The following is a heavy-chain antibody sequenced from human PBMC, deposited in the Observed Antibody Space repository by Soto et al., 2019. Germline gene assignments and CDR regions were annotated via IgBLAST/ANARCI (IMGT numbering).Heavy chain of an antibody. D-gene: IGHD3-22*01. V-gene: IGHV1-2*02. Sequence: ASVKVSCKTSGYIFTGYSVHWVRQTPGHGLEWMRVINPKSGGTKYAQKFQGRVTMTRDTSTSTVFLELTRVTSDDTAVYYCAREVVARGNSITRNLFDYWGQGSLVTVSS. CDR3: AREVVARGNSITRNLFDY. J-gene: IGHJ4*02. CDR2: INPKSGGT. CDR1: GYIFTGYS.